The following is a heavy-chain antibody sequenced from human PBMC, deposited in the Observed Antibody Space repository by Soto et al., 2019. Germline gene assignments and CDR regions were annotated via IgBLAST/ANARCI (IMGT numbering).Heavy chain of an antibody. CDR2: IYYSGST. D-gene: IGHD3-3*01. CDR3: ARAPYDFWSGYFYGMDV. CDR1: GGSISSGGYY. Sequence: PSETLSLTCTVSGGSISSGGYYWSWIRQHPGKGLEWIGYIYYSGSTYYNPSLKSRVTISVDTSKNQFSLKLSSVTAADTAVYYCARAPYDFWSGYFYGMDVWGQGTTVTVLL. J-gene: IGHJ6*02. V-gene: IGHV4-31*03.